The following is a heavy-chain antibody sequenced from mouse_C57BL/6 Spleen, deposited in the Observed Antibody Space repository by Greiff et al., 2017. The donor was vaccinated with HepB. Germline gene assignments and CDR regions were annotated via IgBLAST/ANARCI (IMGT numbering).Heavy chain of an antibody. CDR3: SRNYYGSTWFAY. V-gene: IGHV1-22*01. J-gene: IGHJ3*01. Sequence: EVQLQQSGPELVKPGASVKMSCKASGYTFTDYNMHWVKQSHGKSLEWIGYINPNNGGTSYNQKFKGKATLTVNKSSSTAYMELRSLTSEVSAVYYWSRNYYGSTWFAYWGQGTLVTVSA. D-gene: IGHD1-1*01. CDR2: INPNNGGT. CDR1: GYTFTDYN.